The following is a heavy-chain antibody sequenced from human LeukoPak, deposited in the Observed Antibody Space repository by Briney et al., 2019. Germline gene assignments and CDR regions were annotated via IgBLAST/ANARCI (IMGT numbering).Heavy chain of an antibody. D-gene: IGHD4-11*01. V-gene: IGHV3-21*01. CDR3: AITTLQSYFDY. Sequence: GGSLRLSCAASGFTFSSYSLNWVRQAPGKGLEWVSSISSSSTYIYYADSVKGRFTISRDNAKNSLYLQMNSLRAVDTAVYYCAITTLQSYFDYWGQGTLVTVSS. J-gene: IGHJ4*02. CDR1: GFTFSSYS. CDR2: ISSSSTYI.